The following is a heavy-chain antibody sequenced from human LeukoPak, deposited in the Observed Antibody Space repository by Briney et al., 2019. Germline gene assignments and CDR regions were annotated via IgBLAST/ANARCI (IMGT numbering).Heavy chain of an antibody. Sequence: GGSLRLSCAASGFTFRDYDMTWIRQAPGKGLEWVSYISSSDTTMYNADSVKGRFTISRDNAKNSLYLQMNSLRAEDTAVYYCARPHVDTADHFDYWGQGTLVTVSS. D-gene: IGHD5-18*01. CDR2: ISSSDTTM. J-gene: IGHJ4*02. V-gene: IGHV3-11*04. CDR3: ARPHVDTADHFDY. CDR1: GFTFRDYD.